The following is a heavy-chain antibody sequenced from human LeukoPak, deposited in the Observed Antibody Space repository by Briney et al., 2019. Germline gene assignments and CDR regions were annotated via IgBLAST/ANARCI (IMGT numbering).Heavy chain of an antibody. D-gene: IGHD4-23*01. V-gene: IGHV3-64*01. CDR2: ISSNGGST. J-gene: IGHJ4*02. CDR3: ARGPIRDHGGNSGDY. CDR1: GFTFSSYA. Sequence: GGSLRLSCAASGFTFSSYAMHWVRQAPGKGLEYVSAISSNGGSTYYANSVKGRFTISRDNSKNTLYLQMGSLRAEDMAVYYCARGPIRDHGGNSGDYWGQGTLVTVSS.